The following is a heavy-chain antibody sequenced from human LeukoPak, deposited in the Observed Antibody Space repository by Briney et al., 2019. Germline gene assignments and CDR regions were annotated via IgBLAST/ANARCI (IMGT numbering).Heavy chain of an antibody. CDR3: ARELPTPQYGSGHSNWFDP. V-gene: IGHV4-4*07. D-gene: IGHD3-10*01. Sequence: SETLSLTCAVYGGSFSGYYWSWIRQPAGKGLEWIGRIYTSGSTNYNPSLKSRVTMSVDTSKNQFSLKLSSVTAADTAVYYCARELPTPQYGSGHSNWFDPWGQGTLVTVSS. CDR1: GGSFSGYY. CDR2: IYTSGST. J-gene: IGHJ5*02.